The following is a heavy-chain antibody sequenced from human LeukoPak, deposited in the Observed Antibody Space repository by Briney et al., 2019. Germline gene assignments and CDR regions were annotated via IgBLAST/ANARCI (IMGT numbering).Heavy chain of an antibody. V-gene: IGHV4-59*08. CDR3: ARRVQWPLYGMDV. D-gene: IGHD6-19*01. CDR1: GGSISSYY. Sequence: SETLSLTCTVSGGSISSYYWSWIRQPPGKGLEWIGYIYYSGSTNYNPSLKSRVTISVDTSKNQFSLKLSSVTAADTAVYYCARRVQWPLYGMDVWGQGTTVTVSS. CDR2: IYYSGST. J-gene: IGHJ6*02.